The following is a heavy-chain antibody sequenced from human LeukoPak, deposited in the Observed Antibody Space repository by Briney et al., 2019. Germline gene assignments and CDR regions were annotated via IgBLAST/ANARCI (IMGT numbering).Heavy chain of an antibody. Sequence: GGSLRLSCAASGFTFSNAWMSWVRQAPGKGLEWVGRIKSKIDGGTTDYAAPVKGRFTISRGDSENTLYLQMNSLKTEDTAVYYCTTGVIAATGNENDYWGQGTLVTVSS. D-gene: IGHD6-13*01. CDR2: IKSKIDGGTT. CDR3: TTGVIAATGNENDY. CDR1: GFTFSNAW. V-gene: IGHV3-15*01. J-gene: IGHJ4*02.